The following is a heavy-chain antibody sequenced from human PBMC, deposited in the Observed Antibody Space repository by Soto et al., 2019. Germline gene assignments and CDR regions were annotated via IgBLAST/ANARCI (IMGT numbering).Heavy chain of an antibody. CDR1: GYTFTTYA. V-gene: IGHV1-3*04. CDR2: INTGNGNT. Sequence: QVQLVQSAAEVKKPGASVKVSCKASGYTFTTYAMHWVRQAPGQRLEWMGWINTGNGNTKYSQKFQGRVTISRDTSASTAHMDLTSLRSEDTAVYYCARQTYGSSTSCHYYYYYMDVWGKGTTVTVSS. J-gene: IGHJ6*03. D-gene: IGHD2-2*01. CDR3: ARQTYGSSTSCHYYYYYMDV.